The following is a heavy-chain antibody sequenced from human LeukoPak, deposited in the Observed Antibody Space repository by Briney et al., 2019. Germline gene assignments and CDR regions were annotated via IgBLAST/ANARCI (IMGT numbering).Heavy chain of an antibody. CDR1: GFTVSSNY. V-gene: IGHV3-23*01. Sequence: PGGSLRLSCAASGFTVSSNYMSWVRQAPGKGLEWVSAISGSGGSTYYADSVKGRFTISRDNSKNTLYLQMNSLRAEDTAVYYCAKSPELRRLAHDYWGQGTLVTVSS. D-gene: IGHD1-26*01. J-gene: IGHJ4*02. CDR3: AKSPELRRLAHDY. CDR2: ISGSGGST.